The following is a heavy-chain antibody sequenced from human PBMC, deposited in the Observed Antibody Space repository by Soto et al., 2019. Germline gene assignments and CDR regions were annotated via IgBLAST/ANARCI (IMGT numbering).Heavy chain of an antibody. J-gene: IGHJ6*02. Sequence: GGSLRRSCSASGFTFGDFAMIWFRQAPGKGLEWAGFIRSKVYGGTIEYAASVKGRFTISRDDSKSIAYLQMNSLKTEDTAVYYCSRWGRGYDWNYYYGMDVWGQGTTVTVSS. CDR3: SRWGRGYDWNYYYGMDV. CDR1: GFTFGDFA. V-gene: IGHV3-49*03. CDR2: IRSKVYGGTI. D-gene: IGHD5-12*01.